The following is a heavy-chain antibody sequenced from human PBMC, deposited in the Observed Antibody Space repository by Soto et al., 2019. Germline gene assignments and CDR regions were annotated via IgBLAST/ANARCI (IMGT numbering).Heavy chain of an antibody. CDR1: GYDFTAYD. J-gene: IGHJ6*02. V-gene: IGHV1-8*02. CDR3: GTGLSPRAPAGGTTYYLAMDV. CDR2: MNPINGAT. Sequence: ASVKVSCKASGYDFTAYDINWVRQASGQGLEWMGWMNPINGATGSARRFQGRVSMTRNTATGTAYLELTSLRSDDTAVYYCGTGLSPRAPAGGTTYYLAMDVWGQGTTVTVSS. D-gene: IGHD1-7*01.